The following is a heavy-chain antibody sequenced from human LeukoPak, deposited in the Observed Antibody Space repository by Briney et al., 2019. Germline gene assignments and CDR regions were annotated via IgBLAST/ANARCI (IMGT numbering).Heavy chain of an antibody. Sequence: GGSLRLSCAASGFTFSSYGMHWVRQAPGKGLEWVAVISYDGSNKYYADSVKGRFTISRDNSKNTLYLQMNSLRAEDTAVYYCARNYYDSSGQEIDYWGQGTLVTVSS. D-gene: IGHD3-22*01. V-gene: IGHV3-30*03. J-gene: IGHJ4*02. CDR1: GFTFSSYG. CDR3: ARNYYDSSGQEIDY. CDR2: ISYDGSNK.